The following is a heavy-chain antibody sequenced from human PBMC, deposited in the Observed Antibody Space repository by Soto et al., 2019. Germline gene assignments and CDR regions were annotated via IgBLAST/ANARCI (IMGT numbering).Heavy chain of an antibody. V-gene: IGHV4-30-4*01. CDR3: ARDRYSYGYFDF. CDR2: IYYSGST. Sequence: QVQLQESGPGLVKPSQTLSLTCTVSGGSISSGDYYWSWIRQPPGKGLEWIGYIYYSGSTYYNPSLKSRLTISVDTSHNQISLKLTSVTAADTAVYYCARDRYSYGYFDFWGQGTLVTVSS. D-gene: IGHD5-18*01. CDR1: GGSISSGDYY. J-gene: IGHJ4*02.